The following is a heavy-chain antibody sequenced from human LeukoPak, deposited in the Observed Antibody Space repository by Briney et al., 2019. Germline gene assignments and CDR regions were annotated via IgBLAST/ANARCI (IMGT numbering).Heavy chain of an antibody. CDR3: ARVLERFLEWYTTTYNWFDP. D-gene: IGHD3-3*01. CDR2: INHSGST. V-gene: IGHV4-34*01. CDR1: GGSFSGYY. J-gene: IGHJ5*02. Sequence: SETLSLTCAVYGGSFSGYYWSWIRQPPGKGLGWIGEINHSGSTNYNPSLKSRVTTSVDTSKNQFSLKLSSVTAADTAVYYCARVLERFLEWYTTTYNWFDPWGQGTLVTVSS.